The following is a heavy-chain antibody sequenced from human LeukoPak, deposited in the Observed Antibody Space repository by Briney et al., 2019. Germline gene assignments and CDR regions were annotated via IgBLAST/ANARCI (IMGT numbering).Heavy chain of an antibody. CDR1: GYTFTGYY. J-gene: IGHJ4*02. Sequence: ASVKVSCKASGYTFTGYYMHWVRQAPGQGLEWMGIINPSGGSTSYAQKFQGRVTMTRDMSTSTVYMELSSLRSEDTAVYYCARDGDYGDYLRSFDYWGQGTLVTVSS. D-gene: IGHD4-17*01. CDR2: INPSGGST. CDR3: ARDGDYGDYLRSFDY. V-gene: IGHV1-46*01.